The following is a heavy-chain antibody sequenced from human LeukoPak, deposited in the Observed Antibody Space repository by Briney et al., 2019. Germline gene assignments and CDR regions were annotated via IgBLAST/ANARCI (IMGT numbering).Heavy chain of an antibody. V-gene: IGHV1-46*02. J-gene: IGHJ6*02. D-gene: IGHD3-10*01. CDR1: GYSFNSHH. Sequence: GASVKVSCKTSGYSFNSHHVHWVRQAPGQGLEWMGVKFSHDGTTSYTQNFQGRLTMTRDTSTSTVYMELGSLRSEDTAVYYCARDSGNFHYDMDVWGQGTTVTVSS. CDR3: ARDSGNFHYDMDV. CDR2: KFSHDGTT.